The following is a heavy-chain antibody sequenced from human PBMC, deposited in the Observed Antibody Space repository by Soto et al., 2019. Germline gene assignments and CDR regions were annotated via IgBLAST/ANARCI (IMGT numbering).Heavy chain of an antibody. V-gene: IGHV3-23*01. CDR2: VAAGGGHT. CDR3: ARRTSFLGAFDY. Sequence: GGSLRLSCLASGFSFDKYAMAWVRQAPGKGLEWVSHVAAGGGHTYYAESVKGRFTISRDNSKNTLFLQINTLRADDTAIYFCARRTSFLGAFDYWGQGVLVTVSS. CDR1: GFSFDKYA. D-gene: IGHD3-16*02. J-gene: IGHJ4*02.